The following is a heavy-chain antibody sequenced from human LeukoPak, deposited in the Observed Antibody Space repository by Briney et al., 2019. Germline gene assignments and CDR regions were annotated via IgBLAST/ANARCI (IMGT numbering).Heavy chain of an antibody. CDR2: FDPEDGET. Sequence: ASVKVSCKVSGYTLTELSMHWVRQAPGKGLEWMGGFDPEDGETIYAQKFQGRVTMTADTSTDTAYMELSSLRSEDTAVYYCATVRDSSGYYGYWGQGTLVTVSS. J-gene: IGHJ4*02. CDR1: GYTLTELS. V-gene: IGHV1-24*01. CDR3: ATVRDSSGYYGY. D-gene: IGHD3-22*01.